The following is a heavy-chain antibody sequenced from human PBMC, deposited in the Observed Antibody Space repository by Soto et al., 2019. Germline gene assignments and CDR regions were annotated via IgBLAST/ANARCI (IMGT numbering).Heavy chain of an antibody. D-gene: IGHD2-15*01. CDR3: ARGLGYCSGGSCVNWFDP. CDR2: INHSGST. J-gene: IGHJ5*02. V-gene: IGHV4-34*01. CDR1: GGSFSGYY. Sequence: PSETLSLTCAVCGGSFSGYYWSWIRQPPGKGLEWIGEINHSGSTNYSPSLKSRVTISVDTSKNQFSLKLSSVTAADTAVYYCARGLGYCSGGSCVNWFDPWGQGTLVTVSS.